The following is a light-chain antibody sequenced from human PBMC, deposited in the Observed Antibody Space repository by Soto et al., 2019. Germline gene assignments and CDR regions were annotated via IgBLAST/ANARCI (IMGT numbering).Light chain of an antibody. CDR2: GAS. J-gene: IGKJ1*01. Sequence: EIVLTQSPGTLSLSPGERATLSCRASQSVSSSDLAWYQQNPGQAPRLLIYGASTRATGIPARFSGSGSGTEFTLTISSLQSEDFAVYYCQQYNNWPQTFGQGTKVDI. V-gene: IGKV3-15*01. CDR3: QQYNNWPQT. CDR1: QSVSSSD.